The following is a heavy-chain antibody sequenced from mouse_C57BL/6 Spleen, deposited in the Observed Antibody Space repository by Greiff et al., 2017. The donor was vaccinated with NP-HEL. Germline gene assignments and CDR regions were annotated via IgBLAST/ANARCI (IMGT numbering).Heavy chain of an antibody. CDR2: IWRGGST. J-gene: IGHJ1*03. D-gene: IGHD1-1*01. Sequence: QVQLKDSGPGLVQPSQSLSITCTVSGFSLTSYGVHWVRQSPGKGLEWLGVIWRGGSTDYNAAFMSRLSITKDNSKSQVFFKMNSLQADDTAIYYCAKEDYYGSSPYVDVWGTGTTVTVSS. CDR1: GFSLTSYG. V-gene: IGHV2-5*01. CDR3: AKEDYYGSSPYVDV.